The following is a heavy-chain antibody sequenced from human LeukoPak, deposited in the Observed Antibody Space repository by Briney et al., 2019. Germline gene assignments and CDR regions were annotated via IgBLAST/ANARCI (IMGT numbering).Heavy chain of an antibody. CDR3: ARGWNAFDI. Sequence: PSETLSLTCTVSAGSISSGSYYCRWLRQPPGKGLEWIVYIYYSGSTNYNPSLKSRLTISVDTSKSQFSLKLSSVTAADTAVYYCARGWNAFDIWGQGTMVTGSS. CDR1: AGSISSGSYY. CDR2: IYYSGST. J-gene: IGHJ3*02. D-gene: IGHD3-3*01. V-gene: IGHV4-61*01.